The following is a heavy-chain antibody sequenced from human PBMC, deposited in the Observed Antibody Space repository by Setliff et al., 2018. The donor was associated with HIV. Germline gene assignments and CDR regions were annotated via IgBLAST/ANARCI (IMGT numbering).Heavy chain of an antibody. CDR2: IYYSGNT. CDR3: ARDRPYSGYPD. Sequence: SETLSLTCTVSGGSINSNTYFWGWIRQPPGKGLEWIGSIYYSGNTYYSPSLKSRVTISVDTSKNQFSLKLSSVTAADTAVYYCARDRPYSGYPDWGQGTLVTVSS. CDR1: GGSINSNTYF. V-gene: IGHV4-39*07. J-gene: IGHJ4*02. D-gene: IGHD5-12*01.